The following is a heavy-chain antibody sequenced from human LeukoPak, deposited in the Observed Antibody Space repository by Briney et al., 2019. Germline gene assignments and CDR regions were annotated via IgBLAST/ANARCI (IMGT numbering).Heavy chain of an antibody. Sequence: SETLSLTCAVYGGSFSGYYWSWIRQHPGKGLEWIGYIHYSGNTYYNPSLKSRITISVDTSKNQFSLKLSSVTAADTAVYYCARELTMAAGYFDYWGQGTLVTVSS. D-gene: IGHD3-10*01. J-gene: IGHJ4*02. CDR2: IHYSGNT. V-gene: IGHV4-31*11. CDR3: ARELTMAAGYFDY. CDR1: GGSFSGYY.